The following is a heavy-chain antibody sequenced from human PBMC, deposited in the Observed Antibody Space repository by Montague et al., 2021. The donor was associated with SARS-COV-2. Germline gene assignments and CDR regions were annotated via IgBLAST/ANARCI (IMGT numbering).Heavy chain of an antibody. J-gene: IGHJ6*02. CDR2: XYSNGDK. CDR1: GFSLSTPNVG. V-gene: IGHV2-5*01. Sequence: PALVKPTQTLTLTCTFSGFSLSTPNVGVAWIRQPPGKALEWLAVXYSNGDKRYSPSLQRRLTITKDTSRNQVVPSLTNVDPLDTATYYCAHLIRYYDIFTGIPFDDWGQGTTVTVSS. D-gene: IGHD3-9*01. CDR3: AHLIRYYDIFTGIPFDD.